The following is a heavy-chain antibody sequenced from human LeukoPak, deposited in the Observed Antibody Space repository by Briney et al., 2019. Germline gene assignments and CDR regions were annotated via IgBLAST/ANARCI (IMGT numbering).Heavy chain of an antibody. Sequence: GGSLRLSCAASGFTFSSYGMHWVRQAPGKGLEWVAVIWYDGSNKYYADSVKGRFTISRDNSKNTLYLQMNSLRAEDTAVYYCAKFPTGTHRAGAFDIWGQGTMVTVSS. J-gene: IGHJ3*02. CDR2: IWYDGSNK. D-gene: IGHD1-1*01. CDR1: GFTFSSYG. CDR3: AKFPTGTHRAGAFDI. V-gene: IGHV3-33*06.